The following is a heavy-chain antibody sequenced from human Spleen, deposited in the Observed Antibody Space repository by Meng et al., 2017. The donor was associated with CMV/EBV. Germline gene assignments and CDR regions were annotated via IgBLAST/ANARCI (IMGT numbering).Heavy chain of an antibody. J-gene: IGHJ4*02. CDR2: IYHSGST. CDR3: ARTYSRNWAFDF. D-gene: IGHD6-13*01. CDR1: GGSISTTNW. Sequence: SETLSLTCAVSGGSISTTNWWSWVRQPPGKGLEWIGEIYHSGSTNYNPSLKSRATISGDTSKNQFSLRLRSVTAADTAVYYCARTYSRNWAFDFWGQGTLVTVSS. V-gene: IGHV4-4*02.